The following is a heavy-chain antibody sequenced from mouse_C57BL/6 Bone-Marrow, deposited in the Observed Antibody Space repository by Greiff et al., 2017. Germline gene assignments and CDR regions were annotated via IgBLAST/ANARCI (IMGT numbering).Heavy chain of an antibody. Sequence: EVQRVESGGDLVKPGGSLKLSCAASGFTFSSYGMSWVRQTPDKRLEWVATISSGGSYTYYPASVKGRFTISRDNAKNTLYLQMSSLKSEDTAMYYCARHPTVVPFDYWGQGTTLTVSS. CDR1: GFTFSSYG. D-gene: IGHD1-1*01. CDR3: ARHPTVVPFDY. CDR2: ISSGGSYT. J-gene: IGHJ2*01. V-gene: IGHV5-6*01.